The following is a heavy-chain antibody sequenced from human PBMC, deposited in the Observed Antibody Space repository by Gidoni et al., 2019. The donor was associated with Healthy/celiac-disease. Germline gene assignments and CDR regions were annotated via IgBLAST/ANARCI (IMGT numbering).Heavy chain of an antibody. CDR1: GGSFSGYY. CDR2: INHSGST. CDR3: ARGRGIAAAGIGY. D-gene: IGHD6-13*01. J-gene: IGHJ4*02. V-gene: IGHV4-34*01. Sequence: QVQLQQWGAGLLKPSETLSLTCAVYGGSFSGYYWSWILPPPGQGLEWIGEINHSGSTNYNPSLKSRVTISVDTSKNQFSLKLSSVTAADTAVYYCARGRGIAAAGIGYWGQGTLVTVSS.